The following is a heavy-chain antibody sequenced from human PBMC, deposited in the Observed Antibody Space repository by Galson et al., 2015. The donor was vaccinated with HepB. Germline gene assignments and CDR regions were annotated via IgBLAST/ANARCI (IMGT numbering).Heavy chain of an antibody. J-gene: IGHJ4*02. Sequence: SLRLSCAGSEFIFSDFTMNWVRQAPGKGLEWVSSISSSGYNTYYADSVKGRFTISRDNAKNSLFLQMNSLRADDTAVYYCARVLSTSWASGFDYWGQGTLVTVS. CDR3: ARVLSTSWASGFDY. CDR2: ISSSGYNT. CDR1: EFIFSDFT. D-gene: IGHD2-2*01. V-gene: IGHV3-21*01.